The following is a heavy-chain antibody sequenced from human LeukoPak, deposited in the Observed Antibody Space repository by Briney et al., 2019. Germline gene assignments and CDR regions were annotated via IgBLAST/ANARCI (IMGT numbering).Heavy chain of an antibody. V-gene: IGHV4-59*01. Sequence: SETLSLTCTVSGGSISSYYWSWIRQPPGKGLEWIGYIYHSGTTNYSPPLKGRATLSVDTSKNQISLRLSSVTAADTAVYFCARVDSGTYYMPFDYWGQGSLVTVSS. CDR3: ARVDSGTYYMPFDY. CDR1: GGSISSYY. D-gene: IGHD1-26*01. J-gene: IGHJ4*02. CDR2: IYHSGTT.